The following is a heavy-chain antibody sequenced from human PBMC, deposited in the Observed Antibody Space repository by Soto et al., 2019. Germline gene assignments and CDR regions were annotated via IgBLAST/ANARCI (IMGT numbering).Heavy chain of an antibody. CDR2: IGSDGRRD. Sequence: QVQLVESGGGVVQPGGSLRLSCAASGFTFGRHGMHWVRQAPGKGLEWVAVIGSDGRRDSYADSVKGRFTISRDNGQNTIYLQRNSLRSADTAAYYCARDDVYGENGLADWGQGPLVTVPS. V-gene: IGHV3-33*01. D-gene: IGHD4-17*01. J-gene: IGHJ4*02. CDR1: GFTFGRHG. CDR3: ARDDVYGENGLAD.